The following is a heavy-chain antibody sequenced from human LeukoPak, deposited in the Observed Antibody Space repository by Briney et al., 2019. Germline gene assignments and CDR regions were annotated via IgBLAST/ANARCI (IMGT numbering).Heavy chain of an antibody. D-gene: IGHD3-22*01. CDR3: AKDRYENSGYQNWFDP. V-gene: IGHV3-23*01. Sequence: GGSLRLSCAASGFTFSSYAMSWVRQAPGKGLEWVSAISGSGGSTYYADSVKGRFTISRDNSKNTLYLQMNSLRAEDTAVYYCAKDRYENSGYQNWFDPWGQGTLVTVSS. CDR1: GFTFSSYA. J-gene: IGHJ5*02. CDR2: ISGSGGST.